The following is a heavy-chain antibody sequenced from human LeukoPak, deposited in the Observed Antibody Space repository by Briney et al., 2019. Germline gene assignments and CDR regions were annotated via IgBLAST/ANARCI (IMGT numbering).Heavy chain of an antibody. CDR1: GGSISSSSYY. CDR3: AKHRYDSSGRWFDY. J-gene: IGHJ4*02. Sequence: SETLSLTCTVSGGSISSSSYYWDWVRQPPGKGLEWIGSSYYSGSTYYNPSLGSRVPMPVDTSKNQFSIKLPSVTAAAPPVYYCAKHRYDSSGRWFDYWGQGTLVTVSS. V-gene: IGHV4-39*01. D-gene: IGHD3-22*01. CDR2: SYYSGST.